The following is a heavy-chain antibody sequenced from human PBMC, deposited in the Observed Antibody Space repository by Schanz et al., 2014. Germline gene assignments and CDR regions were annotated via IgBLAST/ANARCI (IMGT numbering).Heavy chain of an antibody. CDR2: IIPILGIA. Sequence: VQLEQSGAEVKKPGSSVKVSCKASGGTFSSFGINWVRQAPGQGLEWMGRIIPILGIANYAQNFQGRVTITADKSTSTAYMELTSLRSEDTAVYYCAREVGLYDRGWFDPWGQGTLXTVSS. V-gene: IGHV1-69*04. CDR1: GGTFSSFG. D-gene: IGHD3-22*01. J-gene: IGHJ5*02. CDR3: AREVGLYDRGWFDP.